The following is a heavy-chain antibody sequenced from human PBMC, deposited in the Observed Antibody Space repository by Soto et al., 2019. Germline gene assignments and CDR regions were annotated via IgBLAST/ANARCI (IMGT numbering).Heavy chain of an antibody. J-gene: IGHJ6*02. CDR3: AKGVDTAMATPTYYYYYGMDV. Sequence: PGGSLRLSCAASGFTFSSYAMSWVRQAPGKGLEWVSAISGSGGSTYYADSVKGRFTISRDNSKNTLYLQMNSLRAEDTAVYYCAKGVDTAMATPTYYYYYGMDVWGQGTTVTVSS. CDR1: GFTFSSYA. V-gene: IGHV3-23*01. D-gene: IGHD5-18*01. CDR2: ISGSGGST.